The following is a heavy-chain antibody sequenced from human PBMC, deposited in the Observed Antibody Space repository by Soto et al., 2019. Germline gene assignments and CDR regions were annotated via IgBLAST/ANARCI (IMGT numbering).Heavy chain of an antibody. CDR2: IYYSGST. J-gene: IGHJ4*02. D-gene: IGHD3-3*01. CDR1: AGSIGSYY. Sequence: QVQLQESGPGLVKPSETLSLTYSVSAGSIGSYYWSWIRQPPGKGLEWIGYIYYSGSTNYEPSLKTRVTISVDTSKNMFSLKLSSVTASDTAVYNCARGGWRQIDYWGQGTLVTVSS. CDR3: ARGGWRQIDY. V-gene: IGHV4-59*08.